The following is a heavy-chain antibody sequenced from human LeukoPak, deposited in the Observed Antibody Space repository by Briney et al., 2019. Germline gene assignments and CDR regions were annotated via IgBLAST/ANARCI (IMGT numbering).Heavy chain of an antibody. V-gene: IGHV3-30*03. CDR1: GFTFSSYG. CDR2: ISHDGSNK. J-gene: IGHJ6*02. CDR3: ASDYYDSSGYYGYYGMDV. Sequence: PGGSLRLSCAASGFTFSSYGMHWVRQAPGKGLEWVAVISHDGSNKYYADPVKGRFTISRDNSKNTLYLQMNSLRAEDTAVYYCASDYYDSSGYYGYYGMDVWGQGTTVTVSS. D-gene: IGHD3-22*01.